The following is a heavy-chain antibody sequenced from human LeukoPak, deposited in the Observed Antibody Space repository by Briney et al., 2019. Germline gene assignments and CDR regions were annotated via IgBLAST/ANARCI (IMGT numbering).Heavy chain of an antibody. CDR1: GGSISSYY. CDR2: IHYSGST. Sequence: PSETLSLTCTVSGGSISSYYWSWIRQPPGKGLEWIGYIHYSGSTNHNPSLKSRVTISLDTTKKQYSLKLRCVTAADTAVYYCARIAAAGGTPLWFFYLWGRGTLVTVSS. D-gene: IGHD6-13*01. CDR3: ARIAAAGGTPLWFFYL. J-gene: IGHJ2*01. V-gene: IGHV4-59*01.